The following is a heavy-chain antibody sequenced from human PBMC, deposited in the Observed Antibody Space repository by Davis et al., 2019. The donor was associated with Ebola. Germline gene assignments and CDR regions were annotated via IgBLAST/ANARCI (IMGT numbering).Heavy chain of an antibody. D-gene: IGHD1-26*01. CDR2: ISVYNG. V-gene: IGHV1-18*04. CDR3: ARDAEVGKNAFDI. Sequence: AASVKVSCKASGYTFTGYYMHWVRQAPGQGLEWMGWISVYNGNTDTSTSTTYMELRSLRSDDTAVYYCARDAEVGKNAFDIWGQGTMVTVSS. J-gene: IGHJ3*02. CDR1: GYTFTGYY.